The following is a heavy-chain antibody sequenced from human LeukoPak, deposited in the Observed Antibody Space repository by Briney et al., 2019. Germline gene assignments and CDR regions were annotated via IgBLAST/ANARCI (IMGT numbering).Heavy chain of an antibody. CDR3: ARSGVDSFDY. CDR1: DGSISSGGYS. CDR2: IYHSGST. Sequence: SQTLSLTCAVSDGSISSGGYSWSWIRQPPGKGLEWIGYIYHSGSTYYNPSLKSRVTISVDRSKNQFSLELSSVTAADTAVYYCARSGVDSFDYWGQGTLVTVSS. J-gene: IGHJ4*02. D-gene: IGHD5-12*01. V-gene: IGHV4-30-2*01.